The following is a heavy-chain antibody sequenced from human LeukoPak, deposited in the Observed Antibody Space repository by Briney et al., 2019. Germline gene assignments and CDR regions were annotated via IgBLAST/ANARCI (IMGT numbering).Heavy chain of an antibody. Sequence: SVKVSCKASGGTFSSYAISWVRQAPGQGLEWMGGIIPIFGTANYAQKFQGRVTITADKSTSTAYMELSSLRSEDTAVYYCASPAVAGTVYYFDYWGQGTLVTVSS. D-gene: IGHD6-19*01. V-gene: IGHV1-69*06. CDR1: GGTFSSYA. J-gene: IGHJ4*02. CDR3: ASPAVAGTVYYFDY. CDR2: IIPIFGTA.